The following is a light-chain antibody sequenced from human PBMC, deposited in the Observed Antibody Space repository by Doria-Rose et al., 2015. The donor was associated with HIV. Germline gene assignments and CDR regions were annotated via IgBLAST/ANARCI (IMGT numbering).Light chain of an antibody. CDR3: QSYDSSLSGVV. V-gene: IGLV1-40*03. J-gene: IGLJ2*01. Sequence: AVVTQEPAVSGAPGQRVTISCTGSRSNIGAGNDVHWYQQPPGTVPKLLIYGNTNRPSGVPDRFSGSKSGASASLAITGLQAEDEADYYCQSYDSSLSGVVFGGGTKLTVL. CDR2: GNT. CDR1: RSNIGAGND.